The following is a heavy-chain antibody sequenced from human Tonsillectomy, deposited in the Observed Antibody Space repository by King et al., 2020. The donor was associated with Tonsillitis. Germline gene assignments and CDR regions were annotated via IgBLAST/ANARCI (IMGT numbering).Heavy chain of an antibody. D-gene: IGHD3-16*01. V-gene: IGHV4-38-2*02. CDR2: IYQIGIT. J-gene: IGHJ4*02. CDR3: ARAGFYIGGGNFRFDYFFDF. CDR1: GYSISSDYY. Sequence: VQLQESGPGLVKPSETLSLTCNVSGYSISSDYYWGWVRQPPGKGLEWIASIYQIGITHYRPSLKSRVAISMDTSINQFSLDLTSVTAADTAVYYCARAGFYIGGGNFRFDYFFDFWGQGTMVTVSS.